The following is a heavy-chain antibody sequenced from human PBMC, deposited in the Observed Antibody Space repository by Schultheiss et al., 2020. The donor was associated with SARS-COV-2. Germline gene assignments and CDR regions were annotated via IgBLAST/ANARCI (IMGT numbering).Heavy chain of an antibody. V-gene: IGHV1-18*01. D-gene: IGHD3-22*01. CDR1: GYTFTSYG. CDR2: ISAYNGNT. J-gene: IGHJ4*02. Sequence: ASVKVSCKASGYTFTSYGISWVRQAPGQGLEWMGWISAYNGNTNYAQKFQGRVTMTRDTSISTAYMELSRLRSDDTAVYYCARYYDSTGGDYWGQGTLVTVSS. CDR3: ARYYDSTGGDY.